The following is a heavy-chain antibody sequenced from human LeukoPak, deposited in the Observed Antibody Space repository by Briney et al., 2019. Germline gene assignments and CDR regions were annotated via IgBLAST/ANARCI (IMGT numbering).Heavy chain of an antibody. J-gene: IGHJ3*02. V-gene: IGHV3-7*01. CDR2: IKQDGSEK. D-gene: IGHD6-19*01. CDR3: ARPIFTYSSGDAFDI. Sequence: GGSLRLSCAASGFTFSSHWMSWVRQAPGKGLEWVANIKQDGSEKYYVDSVKGRFTISRDNAKNSLYLQMNSLRAEDTAVYHCARPIFTYSSGDAFDIWGQGTMVTVSS. CDR1: GFTFSSHW.